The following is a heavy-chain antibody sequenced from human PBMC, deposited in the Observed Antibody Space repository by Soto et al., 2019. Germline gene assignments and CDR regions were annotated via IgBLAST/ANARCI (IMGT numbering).Heavy chain of an antibody. CDR2: IFPGDSDT. Sequence: GESLKISCQGSGYSFGAYWIGWVRQMPGKGLEWMGIIFPGDSDTRYRPSFQGQVTISVDKSINTAYLQWSSPKTSDTAMYFCARGGIIGTPPAYWGQGTQVTVSS. V-gene: IGHV5-51*01. D-gene: IGHD1-7*01. J-gene: IGHJ4*02. CDR1: GYSFGAYW. CDR3: ARGGIIGTPPAY.